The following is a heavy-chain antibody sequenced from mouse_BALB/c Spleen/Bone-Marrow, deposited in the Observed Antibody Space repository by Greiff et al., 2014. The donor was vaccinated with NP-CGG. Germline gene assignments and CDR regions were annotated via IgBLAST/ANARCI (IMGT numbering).Heavy chain of an antibody. V-gene: IGHV14-3*02. CDR1: GFNIKDTY. CDR3: ASYYYGSSSFAY. J-gene: IGHJ3*01. CDR2: IDPANGNT. D-gene: IGHD1-1*01. Sequence: VQLQQPGAELVKPGDSVKLSCTASGFNIKDTYMHWVKQRPEQGLEWIGRIDPANGNTKYDPKFQGKATITADTSSNAAYLQLSSLTSEDTAVFYCASYYYGSSSFAYWGQRTLGTVSS.